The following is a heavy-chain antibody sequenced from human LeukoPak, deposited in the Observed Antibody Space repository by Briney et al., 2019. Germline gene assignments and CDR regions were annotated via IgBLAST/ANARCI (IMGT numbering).Heavy chain of an antibody. CDR1: GGSISSYY. V-gene: IGHV4-59*12. CDR3: ARAQSNQMATKI. D-gene: IGHD5-24*01. Sequence: SETLSLTCTVSGGSISSYYWSWIRQPPGKGLEWIGNIYYSGSTYYNPSLKSRVTISVDTSKNQFSLKLSSVTAADTAVYYCARAQSNQMATKIWGQGTLVTVSS. CDR2: IYYSGST. J-gene: IGHJ4*02.